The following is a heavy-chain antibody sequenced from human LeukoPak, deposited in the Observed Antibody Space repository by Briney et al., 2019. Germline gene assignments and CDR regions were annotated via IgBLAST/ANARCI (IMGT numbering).Heavy chain of an antibody. D-gene: IGHD5-18*01. Sequence: GGSLRLSCAASGFTFSSYAMSWVRQAPGKGLKWVSGISGSGGSTFYADSVKGRFTMSRDNSRNTLYLQMNSLRAEDTAVYYCAKDVIMGGYSYTYSDYWGQGTLVTVSS. V-gene: IGHV3-23*01. CDR3: AKDVIMGGYSYTYSDY. J-gene: IGHJ4*02. CDR1: GFTFSSYA. CDR2: ISGSGGST.